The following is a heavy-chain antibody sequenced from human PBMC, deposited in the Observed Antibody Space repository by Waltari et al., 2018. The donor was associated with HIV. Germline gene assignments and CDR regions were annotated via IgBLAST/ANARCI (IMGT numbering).Heavy chain of an antibody. J-gene: IGHJ6*02. V-gene: IGHV4-34*01. Sequence: QVQLQQWGAGLLKPSETLSLTCGVYGGSFSDYYWSWIRQPPGKGLEWIGEINHTGGTNNSPSLKSRVTMSVDTSKNQFSLRLSSVTAADTAVYYCARREDGDYGNYYYGMDVWGQGTTVTVSS. CDR3: ARREDGDYGNYYYGMDV. CDR1: GGSFSDYY. D-gene: IGHD4-17*01. CDR2: INHTGGT.